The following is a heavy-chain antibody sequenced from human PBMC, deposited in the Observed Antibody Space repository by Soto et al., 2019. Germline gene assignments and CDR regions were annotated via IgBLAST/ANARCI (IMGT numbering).Heavy chain of an antibody. V-gene: IGHV3-30*18. CDR3: AKEGFGELLSSFFDY. J-gene: IGHJ4*02. D-gene: IGHD3-10*01. CDR2: ISYDGSNK. Sequence: VQLVESGGGVVQPGRSLRLSCAASGFTFSSYGMHWVRQAPGKGLEWVAVISYDGSNKYYADSVKGRFTISRDNSKNTLYLQMNSLRAEDTAVYYCAKEGFGELLSSFFDYWGQGTLVTVSS. CDR1: GFTFSSYG.